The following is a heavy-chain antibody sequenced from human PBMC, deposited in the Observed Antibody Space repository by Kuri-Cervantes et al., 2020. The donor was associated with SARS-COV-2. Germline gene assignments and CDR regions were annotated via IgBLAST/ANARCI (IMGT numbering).Heavy chain of an antibody. Sequence: SETLSLTCTVSGYSISSGYYWGWIRQPPGKGLEWIGSIYHSGSTYYNPSLKSRVTISVDTSKNQFSLKLSSVTAADTAVYYCARQMEQWLVRNWFDPWGQGTLVTVSS. CDR1: GYSISSGYY. J-gene: IGHJ5*02. D-gene: IGHD6-19*01. CDR3: ARQMEQWLVRNWFDP. CDR2: IYHSGST. V-gene: IGHV4-38-2*02.